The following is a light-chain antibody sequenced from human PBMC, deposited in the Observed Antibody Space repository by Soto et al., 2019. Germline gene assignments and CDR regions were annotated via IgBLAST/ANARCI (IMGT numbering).Light chain of an antibody. CDR2: DVA. J-gene: IGLJ2*01. V-gene: IGLV2-11*01. CDR1: SSDVGNYNY. Sequence: QSALTQPRSVSGSPGQSVTISCTGTSSDVGNYNYVAWYRQHPDKAPKLMIYDVAQRPSGVPDRFSGSKSGNTASLTISGLQAEDEADYYCCSYAGSYTWVFGGGTKLTVL. CDR3: CSYAGSYTWV.